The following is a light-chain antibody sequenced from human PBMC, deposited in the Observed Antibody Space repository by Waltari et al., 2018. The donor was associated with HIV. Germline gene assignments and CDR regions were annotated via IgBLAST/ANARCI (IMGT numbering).Light chain of an antibody. CDR3: QAYDRRAHVV. V-gene: IGLV6-57*01. CDR2: EDN. J-gene: IGLJ2*01. Sequence: FMLIQPHSVSQSPGTTVTISCTCSSGSIASNYVQWYQQRPGSSPTPVIYEDNQRPSGVPDRFSGSIGGSSNPASLTNSGLKAEDEADYYGQAYDRRAHVVFGEGTKLTVL. CDR1: SGSIASNY.